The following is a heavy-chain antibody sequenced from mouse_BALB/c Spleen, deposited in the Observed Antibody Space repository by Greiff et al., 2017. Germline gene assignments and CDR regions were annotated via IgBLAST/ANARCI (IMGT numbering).Heavy chain of an antibody. CDR3: ASPPVRRRDSWFAY. D-gene: IGHD2-14*01. CDR1: GFSLTSYG. CDR2: IWAGGST. V-gene: IGHV2-9*02. J-gene: IGHJ3*01. Sequence: VQLKESGPGLVAPSQSLSITCTVSGFSLTSYGVHWVRQPPGKGLEWLGVIWAGGSTNYNSALMSRLSISKDNSKSQVFLKMNSLQTDDTAMYYCASPPVRRRDSWFAYWGQGTLVTVSA.